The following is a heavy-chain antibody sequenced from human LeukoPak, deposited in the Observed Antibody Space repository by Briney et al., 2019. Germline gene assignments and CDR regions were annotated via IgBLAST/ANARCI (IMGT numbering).Heavy chain of an antibody. Sequence: GGSLRLSCAASGFTFTNYAMSWVRQTPGKGLEWVSATVGSGPDTYHADSVKGRFTVSRDNSRNTLYLQMNSLRAEDTAVYYCAKDRGRDGYNYWDYWGQGTLVTVSS. CDR2: TVGSGPDT. V-gene: IGHV3-23*01. CDR3: AKDRGRDGYNYWDY. J-gene: IGHJ4*02. D-gene: IGHD5-24*01. CDR1: GFTFTNYA.